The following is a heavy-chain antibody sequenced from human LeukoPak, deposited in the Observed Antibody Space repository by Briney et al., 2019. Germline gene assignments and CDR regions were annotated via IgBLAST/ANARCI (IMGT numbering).Heavy chain of an antibody. D-gene: IGHD2-2*03. CDR2: IRQDGSEI. CDR1: GFTFSDYW. J-gene: IGHJ4*02. Sequence: GGSLRLSCAASGFTFSDYWMSWVRQAPGRGLEWVANIRQDGSEIYYVDSVKGRFTISRDNAKNSLYLQMNSLRSEDTAVYYCARSGYCSSTSCYRGRYYFDYWGQGTLVTVSS. V-gene: IGHV3-7*03. CDR3: ARSGYCSSTSCYRGRYYFDY.